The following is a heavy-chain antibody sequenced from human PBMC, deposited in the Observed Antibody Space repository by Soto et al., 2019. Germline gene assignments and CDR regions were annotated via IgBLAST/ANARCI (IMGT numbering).Heavy chain of an antibody. J-gene: IGHJ4*02. Sequence: VKVSCKASGYTFTNYGISWVRQAPGQGLEWMGWISAYNGNTNYAQKLQGRVTMTTDTSTNTAYMELRSLTSDDTAVYYCARDCEPYDFWSGYFNWGQGTVVTVSS. CDR3: ARDCEPYDFWSGYFN. V-gene: IGHV1-18*01. CDR2: ISAYNGNT. CDR1: GYTFTNYG. D-gene: IGHD3-3*01.